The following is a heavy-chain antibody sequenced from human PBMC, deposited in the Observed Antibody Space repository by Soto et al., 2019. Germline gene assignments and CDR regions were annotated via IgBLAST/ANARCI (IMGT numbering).Heavy chain of an antibody. CDR3: ARGPEGDSATH. CDR1: GGSLSGYY. CDR2: VKDGGHT. V-gene: IGHV4-34*01. J-gene: IGHJ1*01. Sequence: QVQLQQGGAGLLKSSEALFLTCAVNGGSLSGYYWSWIRQPPGKGLEWIGEVKDGGHTNSSPSLRGRITISSDTSTDQFSLRMTAATAADTGVWPCARGPEGDSATHWDQGSLVIVAS. D-gene: IGHD6-25*01.